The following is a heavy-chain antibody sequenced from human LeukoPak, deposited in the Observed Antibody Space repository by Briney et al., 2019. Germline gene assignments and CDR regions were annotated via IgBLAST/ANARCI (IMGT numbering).Heavy chain of an antibody. Sequence: GGSLRLSCAASGFTFSSYGMHWVRQAPGKGLEWVAVIWYDGSNKYYADSVKGRFTISRDNSKNTLYLQMNSLRAEDTAVYYCARDYHVGYGSGSYSYYYGMDVWGQGTMVTVSS. CDR2: IWYDGSNK. V-gene: IGHV3-33*01. J-gene: IGHJ6*02. D-gene: IGHD3-10*01. CDR1: GFTFSSYG. CDR3: ARDYHVGYGSGSYSYYYGMDV.